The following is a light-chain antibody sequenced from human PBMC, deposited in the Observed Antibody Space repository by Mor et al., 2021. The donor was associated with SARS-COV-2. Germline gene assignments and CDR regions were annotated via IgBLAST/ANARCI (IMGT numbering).Light chain of an antibody. CDR3: SSYTTSNTLL. CDR2: DVT. V-gene: IGLV2-14*03. Sequence: VSWDQKHPGKAPKLMIYDVTKRPSGDSFRFSASKSGNTASLTISGLQAGDEADYYCSSYTTSNTLLFGGGTKLTVL. J-gene: IGLJ3*02.